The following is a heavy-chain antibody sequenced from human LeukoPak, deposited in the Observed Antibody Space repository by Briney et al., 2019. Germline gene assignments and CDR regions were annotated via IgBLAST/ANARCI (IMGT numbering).Heavy chain of an antibody. CDR3: SAARPEGDAFDI. J-gene: IGHJ3*02. CDR1: GGSFSGYY. D-gene: IGHD6-6*01. CDR2: INHSGST. Sequence: SETLSLTCAVYGGSFSGYYWSWIRQPPGKGLEWIGEINHSGSTNYNPSLKSRVTTSVDTSKNQFSLKLSSVTAADTAVYYCSAARPEGDAFDIRGQGTMVTVSS. V-gene: IGHV4-34*01.